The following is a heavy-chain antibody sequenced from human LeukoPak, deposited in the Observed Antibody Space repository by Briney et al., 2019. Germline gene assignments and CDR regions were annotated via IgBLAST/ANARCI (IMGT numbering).Heavy chain of an antibody. V-gene: IGHV3-30-3*01. CDR3: ARVSYYYDSSGPSHFDY. J-gene: IGHJ4*02. CDR1: GFTFRSYA. D-gene: IGHD3-22*01. Sequence: GGSLRLSCAASGFTFRSYAMHWVRQAPGKGLEWVAVISYDGSNKYYADSVKGRFTISRDNSKNMLYLQMNSLRAEDTAVYYCARVSYYYDSSGPSHFDYWGQGTLVTVSS. CDR2: ISYDGSNK.